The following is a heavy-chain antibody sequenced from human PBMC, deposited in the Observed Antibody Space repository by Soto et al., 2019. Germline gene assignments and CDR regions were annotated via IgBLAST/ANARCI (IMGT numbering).Heavy chain of an antibody. Sequence: VQLVQSGAEVKKPGSSVKVSCKASGGTFSSYAISWVRQAPGQGLEWMGGIIPIFGTANYAQKFQGRVTITADESTSTAYMELSSLRSEDTAVYYCARDPGGDCSGGSCYAEHAFDIWGQGTMVTVSS. CDR3: ARDPGGDCSGGSCYAEHAFDI. D-gene: IGHD2-15*01. V-gene: IGHV1-69*01. CDR1: GGTFSSYA. J-gene: IGHJ3*02. CDR2: IIPIFGTA.